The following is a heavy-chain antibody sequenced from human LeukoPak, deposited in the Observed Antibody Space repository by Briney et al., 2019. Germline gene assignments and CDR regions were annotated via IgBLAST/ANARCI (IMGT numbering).Heavy chain of an antibody. D-gene: IGHD3-22*01. CDR3: ARAYDSSGYCFDY. CDR1: GGSISRGGYY. J-gene: IGHJ4*02. Sequence: SQTLSLTCTVSGGSISRGGYYWSWIRQYPGKGLEWIGYIYYSGSTYYNPSLKSRVAISVDTSKNQFPLKLSSVTAADTAVYYCARAYDSSGYCFDYWGQGTLVTVSS. V-gene: IGHV4-31*03. CDR2: IYYSGST.